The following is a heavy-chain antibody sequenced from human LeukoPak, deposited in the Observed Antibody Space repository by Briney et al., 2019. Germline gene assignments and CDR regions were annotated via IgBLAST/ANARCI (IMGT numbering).Heavy chain of an antibody. CDR2: IYYSGST. D-gene: IGHD3-10*01. V-gene: IGHV4-59*08. Sequence: SETLSLTCTVSGGSISSYYWSWIRQPPGKGLEWIGYIYYSGSTNYNPSLKGRVTISVDTSKNRFSLKLSSVTAADTAVYYCARGQWFRAFWSRGTPVTVSS. CDR1: GGSISSYY. CDR3: ARGQWFRAF. J-gene: IGHJ4*02.